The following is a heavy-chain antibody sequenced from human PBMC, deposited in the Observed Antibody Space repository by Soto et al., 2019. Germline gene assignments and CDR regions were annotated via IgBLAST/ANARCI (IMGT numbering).Heavy chain of an antibody. CDR1: GYTFINYY. CDR3: VRATAARQRDYSYHYYLHI. Sequence: QVQLVQSGAEVKKPGASVKVSCKASGYTFINYYIHWVRQAPGQGLEWMGVINPNGGSTVYAQKLQGRVTMTRDTYTSTVYVELSSLRSDDTAVYFCVRATAARQRDYSYHYYLHIWGKGTTVTVSS. V-gene: IGHV1-46*03. J-gene: IGHJ6*03. CDR2: INPNGGST. D-gene: IGHD6-6*01.